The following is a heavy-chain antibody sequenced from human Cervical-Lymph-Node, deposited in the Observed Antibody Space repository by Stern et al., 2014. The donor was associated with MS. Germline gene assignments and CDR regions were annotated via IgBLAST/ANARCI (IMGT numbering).Heavy chain of an antibody. J-gene: IGHJ4*02. V-gene: IGHV7-4-1*02. D-gene: IGHD1-26*01. Sequence: MQLVQSGSELKKPGASVKVSCKTSGYSFTTSALNWVRQAPGQGLEWMGWINTNTGDPLYAQAFAGRFVFSLDPSVRTAYLQINILKPEDSAIYYCATQGASGFGVSPTGYWGQGTLVTVSS. CDR2: INTNTGDP. CDR3: ATQGASGFGVSPTGY. CDR1: GYSFTTSA.